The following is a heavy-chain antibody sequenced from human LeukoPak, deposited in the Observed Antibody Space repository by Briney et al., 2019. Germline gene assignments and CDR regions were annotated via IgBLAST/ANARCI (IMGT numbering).Heavy chain of an antibody. CDR1: GYTFTSYG. Sequence: SVKVSCKASGYTFTSYGISWVRQAPGQGLEWMGGIIPIFGTANYAQKFQGRVTITTDESTSTAYMELSSLRSEDTAVYYCARTYYDFWSGYSTLYYFDYWGQGTLVTVSS. J-gene: IGHJ4*02. CDR3: ARTYYDFWSGYSTLYYFDY. CDR2: IIPIFGTA. V-gene: IGHV1-69*05. D-gene: IGHD3-3*01.